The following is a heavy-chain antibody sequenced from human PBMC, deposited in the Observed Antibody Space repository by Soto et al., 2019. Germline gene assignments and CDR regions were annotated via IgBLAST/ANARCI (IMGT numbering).Heavy chain of an antibody. V-gene: IGHV3-9*01. J-gene: IGHJ4*02. Sequence: GGSLRLSCAASGFTFDDYAMHWVRQAPGKGLEWVSGISWNSGSIGYADSVKGRFTISRDNAKNSLYLQMNSLRAEYTALYYCAKDKGRDYYGSGSDYWGQGTLVTVSS. D-gene: IGHD3-10*01. CDR1: GFTFDDYA. CDR2: ISWNSGSI. CDR3: AKDKGRDYYGSGSDY.